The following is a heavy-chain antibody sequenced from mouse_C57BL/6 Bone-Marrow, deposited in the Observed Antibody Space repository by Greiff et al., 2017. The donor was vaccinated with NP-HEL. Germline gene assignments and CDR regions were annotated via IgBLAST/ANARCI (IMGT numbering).Heavy chain of an antibody. CDR3: ARRRRWLLRAMDY. CDR1: GYTFTSYT. D-gene: IGHD2-3*01. J-gene: IGHJ4*01. V-gene: IGHV1-4*01. CDR2: INPSSGYT. Sequence: QVQLQQSGAELARPGASVKMSCKASGYTFTSYTMHWVKQRPGQGLEWIGYINPSSGYTKYNQKCKDKATLTADKSSSTAYMQLSSLTSEDSAVYYCARRRRWLLRAMDYWGQGTSVTVSS.